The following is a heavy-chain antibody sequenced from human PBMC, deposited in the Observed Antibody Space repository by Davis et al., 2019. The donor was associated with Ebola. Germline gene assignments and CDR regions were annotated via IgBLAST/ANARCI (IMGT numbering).Heavy chain of an antibody. V-gene: IGHV3-21*01. Sequence: GESLKISCAASGFTFSSYSMNWVRQAPGKGLEWVSSISSSSSCIYYADSVKGRFTISRDNAKNSLYLQMNSLRPEDTAVYYCARSSIAARPGYYYGMDVWGQGTTVTVSS. J-gene: IGHJ6*02. D-gene: IGHD6-6*01. CDR3: ARSSIAARPGYYYGMDV. CDR1: GFTFSSYS. CDR2: ISSSSSCI.